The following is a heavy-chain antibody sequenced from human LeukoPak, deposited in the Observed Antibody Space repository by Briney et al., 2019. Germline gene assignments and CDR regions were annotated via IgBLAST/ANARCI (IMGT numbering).Heavy chain of an antibody. Sequence: AGGSLRLSCAASGFTFSSYAMSWVRQAPGKRLEWVSAISGSGGSTYYADSVKGRFTISRDNSKNTLYLQMNSLRAEDTAVYYCARDITMIVVVITGWFDPWGQGTLVTVSS. V-gene: IGHV3-23*01. J-gene: IGHJ5*02. CDR3: ARDITMIVVVITGWFDP. CDR1: GFTFSSYA. D-gene: IGHD3-22*01. CDR2: ISGSGGST.